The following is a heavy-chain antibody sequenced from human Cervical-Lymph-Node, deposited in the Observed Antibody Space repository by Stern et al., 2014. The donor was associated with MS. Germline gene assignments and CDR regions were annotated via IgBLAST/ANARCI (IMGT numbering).Heavy chain of an antibody. Sequence: VQLVQSGPEVKRPGASLKISCQASGYTFTSYWIGWVRQMPGKGLEWIAIIFPGGSDTSYSQYFQGQVTISADKSSSTAYLQWXXLKASDTAIYYCARQRYFDYWGQGTLVTV. CDR2: IFPGGSDT. CDR1: GYTFTSYW. V-gene: IGHV5-51*01. J-gene: IGHJ4*02. CDR3: ARQRYFDY.